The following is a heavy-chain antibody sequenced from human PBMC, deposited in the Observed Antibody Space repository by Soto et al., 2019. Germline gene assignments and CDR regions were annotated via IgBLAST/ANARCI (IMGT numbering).Heavy chain of an antibody. CDR2: ISSSSSTI. CDR3: AREGLVPAAIRYYGMDV. D-gene: IGHD2-2*01. Sequence: GGSLRLSCAASGFTFSSYSMNWVRQAPGKGLEWVSYISSSSSTIYYADSVKGRFTISRDNAKNSLYLQMNSLRDEDTAVYYCAREGLVPAAIRYYGMDVWGQGTTVTVSS. CDR1: GFTFSSYS. V-gene: IGHV3-48*02. J-gene: IGHJ6*02.